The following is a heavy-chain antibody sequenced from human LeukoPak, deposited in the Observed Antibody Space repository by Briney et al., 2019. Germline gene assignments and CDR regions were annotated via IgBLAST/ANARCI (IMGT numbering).Heavy chain of an antibody. CDR2: ISGSGGST. D-gene: IGHD3-9*01. V-gene: IGHV3-23*01. Sequence: GGSLRLSCAVSGFTFSSDAMSWVRQAPGKGLEWVSGISGSGGSTYYADSVKGRFTISRDNSKNTLHLQMNSLRAEDTAVYYCAKDQNFDWVPHDYWGQGTLVTVSS. CDR3: AKDQNFDWVPHDY. CDR1: GFTFSSDA. J-gene: IGHJ4*02.